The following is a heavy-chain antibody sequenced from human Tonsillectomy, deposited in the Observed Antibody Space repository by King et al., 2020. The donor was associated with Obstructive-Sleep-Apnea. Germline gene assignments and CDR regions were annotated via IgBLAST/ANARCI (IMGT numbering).Heavy chain of an antibody. CDR3: ARERDGYNTLYY. D-gene: IGHD5-24*01. CDR2: IDPYSGGT. Sequence: QLVQSGAEMKKPGASVKVSCKASGYTFSGYYIYWVRQAPGQGLEWMGWIDPYSGGTNYAQKFQGRVTVTRDTSISTAYLELSRLKSDDMAFYYCARERDGYNTLYYWGQGTLVTVSS. CDR1: GYTFSGYY. V-gene: IGHV1-2*02. J-gene: IGHJ4*02.